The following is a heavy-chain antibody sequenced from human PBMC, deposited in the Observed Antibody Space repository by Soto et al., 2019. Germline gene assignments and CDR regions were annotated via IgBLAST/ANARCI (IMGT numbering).Heavy chain of an antibody. CDR1: GYTFTSYA. CDR2: ISAYNGNT. CDR3: ARRGPATDFDY. J-gene: IGHJ4*02. Sequence: ASVKVSCKASGYTFTSYAMHWVRQAPGQGLERIGWISAYNGNTNYAQNLQGRVTMTTDTSTSTAYMELRSLSFDDTAVYYGARRGPATDFDYWGQGTLVTVSS. V-gene: IGHV1-18*01.